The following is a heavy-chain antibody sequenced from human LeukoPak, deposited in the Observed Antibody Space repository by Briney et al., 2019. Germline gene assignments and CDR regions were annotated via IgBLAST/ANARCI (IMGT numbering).Heavy chain of an antibody. D-gene: IGHD3-22*01. J-gene: IGHJ3*02. CDR3: ARRDYYDSSGYYYRVFDI. V-gene: IGHV5-51*01. CDR2: IYPGDSDT. Sequence: PGESLKISCKGSGYSFTTYWIGWVRQMPGKGLEWMGIIYPGDSDTRYSPSFQGQVTISADKSISTAYLQWSSLKASDTAMYYCARRDYYDSSGYYYRVFDIWGQGTMVTVSS. CDR1: GYSFTTYW.